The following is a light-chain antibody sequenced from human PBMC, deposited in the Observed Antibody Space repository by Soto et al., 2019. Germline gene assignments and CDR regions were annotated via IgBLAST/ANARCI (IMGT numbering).Light chain of an antibody. CDR2: EAS. Sequence: QSVLTQPPSVSGSPGQSVTISCTGTSTDFVSYNRVSWYQQPPGTAPKLISYEASNRPSGVPDRFSGSKSGNTASLTISGLQAAEEADYYCSLYTSENTYVFGTGTKVTVL. V-gene: IGLV2-18*01. CDR1: STDFVSYNR. J-gene: IGLJ1*01. CDR3: SLYTSENTYV.